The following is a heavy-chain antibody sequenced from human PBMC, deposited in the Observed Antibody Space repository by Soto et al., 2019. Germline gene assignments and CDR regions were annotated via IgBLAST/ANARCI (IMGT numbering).Heavy chain of an antibody. D-gene: IGHD1-26*01. CDR3: ARRSPTSYFDP. Sequence: QVQLQESGPGLVKPSQTLSLTCSVSVGSFISGGRYWGWIRQPPGKGLEWIGYVYYSGLTHYSPSLKSRVTISIDTSKKQFSLKLNSVTAADTGVYYCARRSPTSYFDPWGQGTLVTVSS. V-gene: IGHV4-31*03. CDR1: VGSFISGGRY. J-gene: IGHJ5*02. CDR2: VYYSGLT.